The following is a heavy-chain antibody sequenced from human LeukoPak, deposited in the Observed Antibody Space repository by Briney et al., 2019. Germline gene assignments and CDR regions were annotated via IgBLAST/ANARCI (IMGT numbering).Heavy chain of an antibody. CDR2: ISPASGAT. CDR3: LNEHGG. Sequence: SVTVSCKASGYTFTGSYMHCVRQPPAQGFEWIGWISPASGATKYAQNFLGRVTLTTDTSITTAYMELSSLTSDDTASYYCLNEHGGWGQGTPVAV. CDR1: GYTFTGSY. J-gene: IGHJ4*02. D-gene: IGHD1-1*01. V-gene: IGHV1-2*02.